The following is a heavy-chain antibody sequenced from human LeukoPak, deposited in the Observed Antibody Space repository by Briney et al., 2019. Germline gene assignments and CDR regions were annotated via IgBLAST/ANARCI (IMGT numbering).Heavy chain of an antibody. D-gene: IGHD4-17*01. Sequence: GGSLRLSCAASGFTFSSYWMHWVRQAPGKGLVWVSRINSDGSSTSYADSVKGRFTISRDNAKNTLYLQKNRLRAEDTAVYYCARELFYGDSYDYWGQGTLVTVSS. CDR3: ARELFYGDSYDY. CDR1: GFTFSSYW. CDR2: INSDGSST. J-gene: IGHJ4*02. V-gene: IGHV3-74*01.